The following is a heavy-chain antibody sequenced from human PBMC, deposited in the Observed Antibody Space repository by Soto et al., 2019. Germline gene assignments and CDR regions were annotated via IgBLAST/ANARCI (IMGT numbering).Heavy chain of an antibody. Sequence: GGSLRLSCAASGFTFSSYGMHWVRQAPGKGLEWVAVIWYDGSNKYYADSVKGRFTISRDNSKNTLYLQMNSLRAEDTAVYYCARDGGDLRFDYWGQGTLVTVSS. CDR1: GFTFSSYG. D-gene: IGHD2-21*02. J-gene: IGHJ4*02. CDR3: ARDGGDLRFDY. CDR2: IWYDGSNK. V-gene: IGHV3-33*01.